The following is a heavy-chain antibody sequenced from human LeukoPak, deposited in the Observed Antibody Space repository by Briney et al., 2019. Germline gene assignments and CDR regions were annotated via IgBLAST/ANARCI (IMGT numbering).Heavy chain of an antibody. V-gene: IGHV4-39*01. J-gene: IGHJ1*01. CDR1: GDSVSRSDSY. D-gene: IGHD3-22*01. CDR3: ARRRYYDGSGYLE. Sequence: SETLSLTCSVSGDSVSRSDSYWDWIRQPPGKGPEWIGTIYYSGRTYYSPSLKSRVTMSVDPSKNQFSLTLRSVTAADTAVYYCARRRYYDGSGYLEWGQGTLLSVSS. CDR2: IYYSGRT.